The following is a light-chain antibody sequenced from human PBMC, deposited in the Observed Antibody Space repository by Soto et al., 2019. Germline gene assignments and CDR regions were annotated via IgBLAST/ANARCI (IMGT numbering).Light chain of an antibody. CDR1: SSDIGAGYD. V-gene: IGLV1-40*01. J-gene: IGLJ1*01. CDR2: GNT. Sequence: QSVLTQPPSVSGAPGQRVTISCTGSSSDIGAGYDVHWYQQLPGTAPKLLIYGNTDRPSGVSDRFSGSKSGTSASLAITGLQAEDEADYYCQSYDTSLRGLGVFGTGTKVTVL. CDR3: QSYDTSLRGLGV.